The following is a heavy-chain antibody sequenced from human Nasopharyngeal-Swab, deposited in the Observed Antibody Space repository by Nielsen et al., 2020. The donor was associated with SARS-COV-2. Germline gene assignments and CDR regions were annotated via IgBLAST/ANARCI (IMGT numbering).Heavy chain of an antibody. CDR3: TTESQSFKFDY. V-gene: IGHV3-15*01. D-gene: IGHD6-19*01. J-gene: IGHJ4*02. Sequence: WIRQPPGKGLEWVGRIKSKTDGGTTDYAAPVKGRFTISRDDSKNTLYLQMNSLKTEDTAVYYCTTESQSFKFDYWGQGTLVTVSS. CDR2: IKSKTDGGTT.